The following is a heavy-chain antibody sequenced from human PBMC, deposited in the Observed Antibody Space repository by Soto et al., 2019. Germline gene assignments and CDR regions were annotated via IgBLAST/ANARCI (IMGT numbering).Heavy chain of an antibody. J-gene: IGHJ4*02. CDR1: GVSLSRADYC. CDR3: AREERGLFDY. V-gene: IGHV4-30-4*08. Sequence: QVQLQESGPGLGKPSQTLSLTCTVSGVSLSRADYCWSWILQAPGKGLEWIGYICYSGSTYHNPSLKSLTSMSVDNSKNQFSRTLTSVTAADTSVDYCAREERGLFDYWGQGRLVTVSS. D-gene: IGHD1-1*01. CDR2: ICYSGST.